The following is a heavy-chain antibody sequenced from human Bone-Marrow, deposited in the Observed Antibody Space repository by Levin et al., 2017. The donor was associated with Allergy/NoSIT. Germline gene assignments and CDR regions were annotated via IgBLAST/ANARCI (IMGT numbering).Heavy chain of an antibody. V-gene: IGHV5-51*01. CDR2: IYLHESDT. CDR1: VYTRDTFW. Sequence: GESLKISCTGSVYTRDTFWIGWVRQMPGKGLEWMGVIYLHESDTIYSPSFQGQVTISADKSINTAYLQWSSLKDSDTAMYYCARGSGYNQVIDYWGQGTLVTVSS. CDR3: ARGSGYNQVIDY. J-gene: IGHJ4*02. D-gene: IGHD5-24*01.